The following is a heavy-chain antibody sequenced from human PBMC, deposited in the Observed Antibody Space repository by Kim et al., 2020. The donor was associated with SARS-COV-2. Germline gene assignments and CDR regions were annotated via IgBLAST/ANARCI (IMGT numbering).Heavy chain of an antibody. CDR1: GFTFDDYA. D-gene: IGHD3-22*01. Sequence: GGSLRLSCAASGFTFDDYAMHWVRQAPGKGLEWVSGISWNSGSIGYADSVKGRFTISRDNAKNSLYLQMNSLRAEDTALYYCAKDFFGGYYGYYYYVMDV. CDR2: ISWNSGSI. CDR3: AKDFFGGYYGYYYYVMDV. V-gene: IGHV3-9*01. J-gene: IGHJ6*01.